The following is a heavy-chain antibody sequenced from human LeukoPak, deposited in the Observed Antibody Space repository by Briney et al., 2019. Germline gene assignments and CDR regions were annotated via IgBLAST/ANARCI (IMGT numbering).Heavy chain of an antibody. CDR1: GFTFSSYG. V-gene: IGHV3-33*06. J-gene: IGHJ4*02. CDR2: IWYDGSNK. Sequence: PGGSLRLSCAASGFTFSSYGMHWVRQAPGKGLEWVAVIWYDGSNKYYADSVKGRFTISRDNSKNTLYLQMDSLRAEDTAAYYCAKLYDSGGLDYWGQGALVTVSS. CDR3: AKLYDSGGLDY. D-gene: IGHD3-22*01.